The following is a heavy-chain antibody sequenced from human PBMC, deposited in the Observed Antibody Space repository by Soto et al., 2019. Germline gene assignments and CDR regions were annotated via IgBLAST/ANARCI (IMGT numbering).Heavy chain of an antibody. CDR3: ATPLIVLPNDYYYSYGMDV. Sequence: ETLSLTCNVSGGSISSSSYYWGWIRQPPGKGLEWIGSIYYSGSTYYNPSLKSRVTISVDTSKNQFSLKLSSVTAADTAVYYCATPLIVLPNDYYYSYGMDVWGQGTTVTVSS. V-gene: IGHV4-39*01. CDR1: GGSISSSSYY. D-gene: IGHD1-26*01. CDR2: IYYSGST. J-gene: IGHJ6*02.